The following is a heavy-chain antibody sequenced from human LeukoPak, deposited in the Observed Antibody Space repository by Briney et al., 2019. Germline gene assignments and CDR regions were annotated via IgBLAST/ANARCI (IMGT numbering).Heavy chain of an antibody. J-gene: IGHJ4*02. CDR2: ISGSGGST. CDR1: GFPFSSYA. V-gene: IGHV3-23*01. D-gene: IGHD4-17*01. CDR3: ASRYDYGDYGEDY. Sequence: GSLRLSFAASGFPFSSYAMSWVRPAPGKGLEWVSAISGSGGSTYYADSVKGRFTISRDNSKNTLYLQMNSLRAEDMAVYYCASRYDYGDYGEDYWGQGTLVTVSS.